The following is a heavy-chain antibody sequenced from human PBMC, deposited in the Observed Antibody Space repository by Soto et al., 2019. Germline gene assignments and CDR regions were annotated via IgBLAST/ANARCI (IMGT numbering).Heavy chain of an antibody. V-gene: IGHV4-4*01. CDR2: IYHRGST. D-gene: IGHD1-26*01. CDR1: GGSISSSNW. Sequence: QVQLQESGPGLVKPSGTLSLTCAVSGGSISSSNWWSWVRQPPGKGLEWIGEIYHRGSTNYNPSLKSRVTISVDKSKNQFSQRLSSGTAADTAVYCCASGKVRSYYFDYWGQGTLVTVAS. J-gene: IGHJ4*02. CDR3: ASGKVRSYYFDY.